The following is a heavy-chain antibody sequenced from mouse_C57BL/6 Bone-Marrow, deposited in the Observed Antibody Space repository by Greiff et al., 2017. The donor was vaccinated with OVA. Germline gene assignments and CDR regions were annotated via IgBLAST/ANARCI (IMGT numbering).Heavy chain of an antibody. Sequence: EVKLVESGGGLVKPGGSLKLSCAASGFTFSDYGMHWVRQAPEKGLEWVAYISSGSSTIYYADTVKGRFTISRDNAKNTLFLQMTSLRSEDTAMYYCARPLPYYDGSSSLFDYWGQGTTLTVSS. CDR1: GFTFSDYG. CDR2: ISSGSSTI. J-gene: IGHJ2*01. D-gene: IGHD1-1*01. V-gene: IGHV5-17*01. CDR3: ARPLPYYDGSSSLFDY.